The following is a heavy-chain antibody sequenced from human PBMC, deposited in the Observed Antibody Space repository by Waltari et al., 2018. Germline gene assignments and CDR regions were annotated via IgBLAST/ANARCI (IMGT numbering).Heavy chain of an antibody. D-gene: IGHD3-3*01. CDR1: GGSFSGYY. CDR2: INHSGST. Sequence: QWGAGLLKPSETLSLTCAVYGGSFSGYYWSWIRQPPGKGLEWIGEINHSGSTNYNPSLKSRVTISVDTSKNQFSLKLSSVTAADTAVYYCARVHLVYDFWSGYPYPLDYFDYWGQGTLVTVSS. J-gene: IGHJ4*02. CDR3: ARVHLVYDFWSGYPYPLDYFDY. V-gene: IGHV4-34*01.